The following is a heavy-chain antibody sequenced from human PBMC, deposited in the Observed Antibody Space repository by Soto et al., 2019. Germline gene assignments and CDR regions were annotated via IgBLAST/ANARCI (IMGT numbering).Heavy chain of an antibody. V-gene: IGHV1-46*01. D-gene: IGHD2-8*01. CDR3: ARDRGNGHLSWCDR. CDR2: INPSFGST. CDR1: GYTFTSYY. Sequence: VKVACKASGYTFTSYYMHWVRQAPGQGLEWMGIINPSFGSTSYAQKFQGRVTMTRDTSTSTVYMELSSLRSEDTAVYYCARDRGNGHLSWCDRWGWGKRVSVST. J-gene: IGHJ5*02.